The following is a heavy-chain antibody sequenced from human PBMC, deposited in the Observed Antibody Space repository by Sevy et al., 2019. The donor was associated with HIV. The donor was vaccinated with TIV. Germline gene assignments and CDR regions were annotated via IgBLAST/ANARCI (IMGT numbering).Heavy chain of an antibody. Sequence: GGSLRLSCAASGFTFSNAWMSWVRQSPGKGLEWVGRIRSKAGGGTTDYATIVKGKFTISRDDSRDILYLQLNGLETGDTAVYYCTTDHRRDGIVVVPFEYWGQGTLVTVSS. CDR2: IRSKAGGGTT. V-gene: IGHV3-15*01. D-gene: IGHD2-15*01. CDR3: TTDHRRDGIVVVPFEY. CDR1: GFTFSNAW. J-gene: IGHJ4*02.